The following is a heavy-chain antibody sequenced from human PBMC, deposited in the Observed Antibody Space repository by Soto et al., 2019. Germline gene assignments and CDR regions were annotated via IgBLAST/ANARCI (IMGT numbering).Heavy chain of an antibody. CDR1: GASVSGDGSY. Sequence: QVQLQESGPGLVKPSQTLSLTCLVSGASVSGDGSYCSWIRQHPGKGLEFIGYIHNSGSTYSNPSREKRVARAIDTSKNQFSLRLSSVTAADSAVYVCARDLGSEQGCFDNWGQGILVTVSS. V-gene: IGHV4-31*03. D-gene: IGHD6-13*01. CDR3: ARDLGSEQGCFDN. J-gene: IGHJ4*02. CDR2: IHNSGST.